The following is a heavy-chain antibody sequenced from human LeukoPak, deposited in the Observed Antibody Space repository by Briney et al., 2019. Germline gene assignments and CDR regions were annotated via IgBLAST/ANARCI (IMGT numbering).Heavy chain of an antibody. CDR2: IYTSGST. V-gene: IGHV4-38-2*02. CDR1: GYSISSGYY. J-gene: IGHJ5*02. Sequence: SETLSLTCTVSGYSISSGYYWGWIRQPPGKGLEWIGRIYTSGSTNYNPSLKSRVTISVDTSKNQFSLKLSSVTAADTAVYYCARDSINYYGSGSYFPGYNWFDPWGQGTLVTVSS. CDR3: ARDSINYYGSGSYFPGYNWFDP. D-gene: IGHD3-10*01.